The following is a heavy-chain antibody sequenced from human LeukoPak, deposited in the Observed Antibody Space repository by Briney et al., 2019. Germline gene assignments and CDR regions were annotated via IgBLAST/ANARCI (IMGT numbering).Heavy chain of an antibody. CDR1: GFTFSTYN. J-gene: IGHJ5*02. D-gene: IGHD6-19*01. CDR3: AKQWLERGAHWFDP. CDR2: ITSTSTYV. Sequence: PGGSLRLSCEASGFTFSTYNMNWVRQAPGKRLEWVSSITSTSTYVFYADSVKGRFTISRDNAKNSLYLQMNSLRAEDTAVYYCAKQWLERGAHWFDPWGQGTLVTVSS. V-gene: IGHV3-21*01.